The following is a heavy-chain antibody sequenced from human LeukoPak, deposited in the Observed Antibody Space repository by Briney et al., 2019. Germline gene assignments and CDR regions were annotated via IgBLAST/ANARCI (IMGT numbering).Heavy chain of an antibody. CDR1: GFTFSSYA. J-gene: IGHJ4*02. CDR2: ISYDGSNK. CDR3: ARDHLRYFDWLLPGY. D-gene: IGHD3-9*01. V-gene: IGHV3-30*04. Sequence: PGGSLRLSCAASGFTFSSYAMHWVRQAPGKGLEWVAVISYDGSNKYYADSVKGRFTISRDNSKNPLYLQMNSLRAEDTAVHYCARDHLRYFDWLLPGYWGQGTLVTVSS.